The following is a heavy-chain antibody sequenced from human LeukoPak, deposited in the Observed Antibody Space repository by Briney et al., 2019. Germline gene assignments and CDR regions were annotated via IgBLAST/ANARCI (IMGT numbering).Heavy chain of an antibody. CDR3: ARTPYYYDSSGYYYPRWFDP. CDR2: IYTSGST. CDR1: GGSISSYY. J-gene: IGHJ5*02. Sequence: SETLSLTCTVSGGSISSYYWSWIRQPAGKGLEWIGRIYTSGSTNYNPSLKSRVTMSVDTSKNQFSLKLSSVTAADTAVYYCARTPYYYDSSGYYYPRWFDPWGQGTLVTVSS. V-gene: IGHV4-4*07. D-gene: IGHD3-22*01.